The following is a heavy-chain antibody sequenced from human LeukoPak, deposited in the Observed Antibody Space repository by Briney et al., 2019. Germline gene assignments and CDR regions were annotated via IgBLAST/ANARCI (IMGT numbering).Heavy chain of an antibody. CDR2: INPDGSRT. CDR3: ASNLYGDDHY. D-gene: IGHD4-17*01. V-gene: IGHV3-74*01. Sequence: PGGSLRLSCAASGVTFSRYWMHWVRLAPGKGPVWVSLINPDGSRTDYADSVKGRFTISRDNAKNTLYLQMNSLRAEDTAVYYCASNLYGDDHYWGQGTLVTVSS. J-gene: IGHJ4*02. CDR1: GVTFSRYW.